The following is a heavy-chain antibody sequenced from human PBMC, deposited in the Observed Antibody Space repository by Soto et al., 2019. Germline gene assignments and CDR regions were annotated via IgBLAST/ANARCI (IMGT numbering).Heavy chain of an antibody. CDR2: INAYNGNT. V-gene: IGHV1-3*01. D-gene: IGHD2-2*01. Sequence: PGPPVKVSCKASGYTFTSCAMHWVRQAPGQRLEWMGWINAYNGNTNYSQKLQGRVTMTTDTSTSTAYMELRSLRSDDTAVYYCARDHPPKYIVPAAAGIWGQGTMVTVSS. CDR1: GYTFTSCA. J-gene: IGHJ3*02. CDR3: ARDHPPKYIVPAAAGI.